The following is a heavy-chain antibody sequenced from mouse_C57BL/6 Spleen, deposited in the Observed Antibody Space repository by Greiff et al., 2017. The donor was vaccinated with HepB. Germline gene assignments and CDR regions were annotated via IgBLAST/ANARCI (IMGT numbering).Heavy chain of an antibody. J-gene: IGHJ4*01. D-gene: IGHD2-5*01. Sequence: QVQLKESGPGLVQPSQSLSITCTVSGFSLTSYGVHWVRQSPGKGLEWLGVIWSGGSTDYNAAFISRLSISKDNSKSQVFFKMNSLQADDTAIYYCARNNYSNYGDAMDYWGQGTSVTVSS. CDR2: IWSGGST. V-gene: IGHV2-2*01. CDR3: ARNNYSNYGDAMDY. CDR1: GFSLTSYG.